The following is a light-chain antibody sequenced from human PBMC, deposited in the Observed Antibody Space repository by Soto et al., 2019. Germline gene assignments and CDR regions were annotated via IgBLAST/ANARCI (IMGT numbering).Light chain of an antibody. Sequence: QSVLTQPASVSGSPGQSITISCTGTSSDVGGYNYVSWYQQYPGKAPKLMIYEVSNRPSGVSNRFSGSKSGNTASLTISGLQAEDEADYYCASYTSSSTSVIFGRGTKVTVL. CDR1: SSDVGGYNY. CDR3: ASYTSSSTSVI. V-gene: IGLV2-14*01. J-gene: IGLJ2*01. CDR2: EVS.